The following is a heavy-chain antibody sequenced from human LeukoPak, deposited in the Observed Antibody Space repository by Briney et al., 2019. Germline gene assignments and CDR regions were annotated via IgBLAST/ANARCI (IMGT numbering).Heavy chain of an antibody. CDR2: ISWNSGSI. V-gene: IGHV3-9*01. Sequence: PGGSLRLSCAAPGFTFDDYAMHWVRQAPGKGLEWVSGISWNSGSIGYADSVKGRFTISRDNAKNSLYLQMNSLRAEDTALYYCAKAPGAGYSSSWFDYWGQGTLVTVSS. J-gene: IGHJ4*02. D-gene: IGHD6-13*01. CDR3: AKAPGAGYSSSWFDY. CDR1: GFTFDDYA.